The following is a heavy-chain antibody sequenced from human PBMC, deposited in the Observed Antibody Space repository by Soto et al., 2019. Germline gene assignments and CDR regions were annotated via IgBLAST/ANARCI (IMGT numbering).Heavy chain of an antibody. CDR1: GFTFSSYS. J-gene: IGHJ4*02. CDR3: ARDPVAVDLNYYFDS. CDR2: MSSSSTYI. D-gene: IGHD6-19*01. V-gene: IGHV3-21*01. Sequence: EVQLVESGGGLVKPGGSLRLSCAASGFTFSSYSMNWVRQAPGKGLEWVSSMSSSSTYIHYADSVRGRFTISRDNAKNSLFLQMNSLRAEDTAVYYWARDPVAVDLNYYFDSWGQGTLVTVSS.